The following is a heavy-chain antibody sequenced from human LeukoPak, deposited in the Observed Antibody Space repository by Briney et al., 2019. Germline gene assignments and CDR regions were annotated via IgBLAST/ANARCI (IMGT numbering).Heavy chain of an antibody. J-gene: IGHJ4*02. Sequence: ASVKVSCKASGYTFTGYYMHWVRQAPGQGLEWMGWVYPNSGGTNYPQKFQGRVTMTRDTSTTTAYMEVSRLTSDDTAVYYCARASGPTVTIDPYYFDYWGQGTLVTVSS. CDR2: VYPNSGGT. CDR3: ARASGPTVTIDPYYFDY. D-gene: IGHD4-17*01. V-gene: IGHV1-2*02. CDR1: GYTFTGYY.